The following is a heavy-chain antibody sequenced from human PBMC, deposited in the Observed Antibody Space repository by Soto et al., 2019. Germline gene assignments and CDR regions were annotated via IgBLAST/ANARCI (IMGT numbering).Heavy chain of an antibody. Sequence: PSETLSLTCTVSGDSIGSYYWSWIRQPAGKGMEWIGRIHTTENTNYNPSLRSRVTMSVDTSNNQFSLILTSLTAADTAVYYCARALTSAAGLYFDCWGQGTLVPVSS. J-gene: IGHJ4*02. CDR2: IHTTENT. CDR1: GDSIGSYY. D-gene: IGHD6-13*01. V-gene: IGHV4-4*07. CDR3: ARALTSAAGLYFDC.